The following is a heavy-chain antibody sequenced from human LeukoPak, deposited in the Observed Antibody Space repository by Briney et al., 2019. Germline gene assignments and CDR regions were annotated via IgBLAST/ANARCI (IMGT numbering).Heavy chain of an antibody. Sequence: GGSLRLSCAASGFTLSSYALSWVRQAPGKGLEWVSAISGSGGSTYYADTLKGGFTISRDNSKNTMYLQMNSLRAEDTAVYYCAKGITMVRGVIPDYYYGMDVWGQGTTVTVSS. CDR1: GFTLSSYA. V-gene: IGHV3-23*01. J-gene: IGHJ6*02. CDR3: AKGITMVRGVIPDYYYGMDV. CDR2: ISGSGGST. D-gene: IGHD3-10*01.